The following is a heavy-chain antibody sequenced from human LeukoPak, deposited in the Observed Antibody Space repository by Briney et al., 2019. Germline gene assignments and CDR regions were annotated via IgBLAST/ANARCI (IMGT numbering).Heavy chain of an antibody. CDR3: ARDLYSSRTNDAFVI. V-gene: IGHV4-39*07. J-gene: IGHJ3*02. CDR2: IYYSGSS. CDR1: GGSIRSTSYY. Sequence: PSETLSLTCTVSGGSIRSTSYYWGWIRQPPGKGLEWIGSIYYSGSSYYNPSLKSRLTISVDTSKNQFSLKLSSVTAADTAEYYCARDLYSSRTNDAFVIWAKGQWSPSLQ. D-gene: IGHD6-13*01.